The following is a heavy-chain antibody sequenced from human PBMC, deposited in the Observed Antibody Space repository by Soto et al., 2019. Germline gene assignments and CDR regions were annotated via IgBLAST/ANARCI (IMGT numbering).Heavy chain of an antibody. Sequence: GESLKISCQGSGYSFTSYWISWVRQMPGKGLEWMGRIDPSDSYTNYSPSFQGHVTISADKSISTAYLKLSSVTAADTAVYYCARDDTYCSGGSCYHWFDPWGQGTLVTVSS. CDR3: ARDDTYCSGGSCYHWFDP. CDR2: IDPSDSYT. CDR1: GYSFTSYW. D-gene: IGHD2-15*01. J-gene: IGHJ5*02. V-gene: IGHV5-10-1*01.